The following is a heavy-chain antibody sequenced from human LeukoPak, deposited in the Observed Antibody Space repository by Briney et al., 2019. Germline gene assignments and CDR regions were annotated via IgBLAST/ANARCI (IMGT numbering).Heavy chain of an antibody. Sequence: GESLKISCQGSGYNFPIYWIGWVRQMPGQGLEWMRIIYPDDSNTIYGPSFQGQVTISADKSINTAYLEWSSLKASDTAIHYCARQGAAGKYYYYYMDVWGKGTTVTVSS. V-gene: IGHV5-51*01. CDR1: GYNFPIYW. CDR3: ARQGAAGKYYYYYMDV. CDR2: IYPDDSNT. J-gene: IGHJ6*03. D-gene: IGHD6-13*01.